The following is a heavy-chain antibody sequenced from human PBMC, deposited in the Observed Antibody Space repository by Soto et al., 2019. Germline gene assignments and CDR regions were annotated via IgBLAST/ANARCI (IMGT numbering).Heavy chain of an antibody. CDR2: IYHSGST. Sequence: SETLSLTCAVSGYSISSGYYWGWIRQPPGKGLEWIGSIYHSGSTYYNPSLKSRVAVSVDTSKNQFSLKLSSVTAADTAVYYCARVGSHYYYYGMDVWGQGXTVTVSS. CDR1: GYSISSGYY. J-gene: IGHJ6*02. CDR3: ARVGSHYYYYGMDV. V-gene: IGHV4-38-2*01.